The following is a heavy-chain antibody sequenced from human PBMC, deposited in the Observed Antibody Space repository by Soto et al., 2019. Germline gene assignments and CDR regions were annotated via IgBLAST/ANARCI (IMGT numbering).Heavy chain of an antibody. D-gene: IGHD6-25*01. CDR3: ARGQEGVAATH. V-gene: IGHV4-34*02. Sequence: QVQLQQWGAGLLKPSETLSLTCVVYGGSLSGYDWSWIRQPPGKGVEWIGEIKDGGFTNYSPSLNSRASMSVDTHKIQLSLKLHSVTAADTAAYYCARGQEGVAATHWDQGTLGTVSS. CDR1: GGSLSGYD. J-gene: IGHJ4*02. CDR2: IKDGGFT.